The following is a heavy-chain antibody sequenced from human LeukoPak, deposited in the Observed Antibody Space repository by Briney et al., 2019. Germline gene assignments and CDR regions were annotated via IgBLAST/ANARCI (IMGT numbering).Heavy chain of an antibody. V-gene: IGHV1-8*02. CDR2: MNPNSGNT. CDR1: GYTFTSYY. CDR3: ARGGPRSFRAFDP. Sequence: ASVKVSCKASGYTFTSYYMHWVRQATGQGLEWMGWMNPNSGNTGYAQKFQGRVTMTRNTSISTAYMELSSLRSEDTAVYYCARGGPRSFRAFDPWGQGTLVTVSS. J-gene: IGHJ5*02. D-gene: IGHD3-16*01.